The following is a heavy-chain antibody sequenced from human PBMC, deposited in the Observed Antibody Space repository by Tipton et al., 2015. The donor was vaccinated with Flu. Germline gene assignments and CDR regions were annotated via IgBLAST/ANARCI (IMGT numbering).Heavy chain of an antibody. Sequence: SLRLSCAASGFTFTDYGVHWVRQPPGKGLEWVAVILYDVNNIYYADTVKGRFTISRDDSKNTLYLQMNSLRAEDTAVYYCARGNQLFDFWGQGTLVAVSS. D-gene: IGHD1-14*01. CDR1: GFTFTDYG. J-gene: IGHJ4*02. CDR2: ILYDVNNI. V-gene: IGHV3-33*05. CDR3: ARGNQLFDF.